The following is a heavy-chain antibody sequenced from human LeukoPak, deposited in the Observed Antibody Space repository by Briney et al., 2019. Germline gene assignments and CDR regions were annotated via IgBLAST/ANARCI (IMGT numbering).Heavy chain of an antibody. CDR3: ARDKGDIVATIPTYYFDY. CDR1: GFTFSSYA. J-gene: IGHJ4*02. CDR2: ISYDGSNK. Sequence: GGSLRLSCAASGFTFSSYAMHWVRLAPGKGLEWVAVISYDGSNKYYADSVKGRFTISRDNSKNTLYLQMNSLRAEDTAVYYCARDKGDIVATIPTYYFDYWGQGTLVTVSS. D-gene: IGHD5-12*01. V-gene: IGHV3-30*04.